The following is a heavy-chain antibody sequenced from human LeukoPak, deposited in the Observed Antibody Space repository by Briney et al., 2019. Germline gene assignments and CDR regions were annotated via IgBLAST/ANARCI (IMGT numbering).Heavy chain of an antibody. J-gene: IGHJ4*02. Sequence: SQTLSLTCTVSGGSISSGTYYWSWIRQPAGKGLEWIGRFYTSGSTNYNPSLKSRVIISVDTSKNQFSLKLSSVTAADTAIYYCTRASYYHGSGYYSAAFDYWGQGTLVTVSS. CDR2: FYTSGST. D-gene: IGHD3-22*01. CDR3: TRASYYHGSGYYSAAFDY. CDR1: GGSISSGTYY. V-gene: IGHV4-61*02.